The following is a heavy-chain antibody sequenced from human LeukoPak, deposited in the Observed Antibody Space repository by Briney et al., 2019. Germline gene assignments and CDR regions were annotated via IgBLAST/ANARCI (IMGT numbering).Heavy chain of an antibody. Sequence: GGSLRLTCAASGLTFTKAWMTWVRQAPGEGLEWVGRIKSNTDGGTTDYAAPVKGRFTISRDDSKNTLYLQMNSLKTEDTAVYYCTTNPYDRSGYHIWGQGTMVTVSS. CDR2: IKSNTDGGTT. J-gene: IGHJ3*02. V-gene: IGHV3-15*01. D-gene: IGHD3-22*01. CDR3: TTNPYDRSGYHI. CDR1: GLTFTKAW.